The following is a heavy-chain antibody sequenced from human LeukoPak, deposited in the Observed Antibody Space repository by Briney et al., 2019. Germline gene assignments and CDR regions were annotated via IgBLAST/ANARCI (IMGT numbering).Heavy chain of an antibody. J-gene: IGHJ5*02. CDR1: GFTFSDYY. V-gene: IGHV3-11*04. Sequence: GGSLRLSCAASGFTFSDYYMSWIRQAPGKGLEWVSYISSSGSTIYYADSVKGRFTISRDNSKNTLYLQMNSLRAEDTAVYYCARGRYCSSTSCYGSPDWFDPWGQGTLVTVSS. CDR2: ISSSGSTI. CDR3: ARGRYCSSTSCYGSPDWFDP. D-gene: IGHD2-2*01.